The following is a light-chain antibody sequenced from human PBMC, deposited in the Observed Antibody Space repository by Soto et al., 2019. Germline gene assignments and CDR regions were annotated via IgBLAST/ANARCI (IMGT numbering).Light chain of an antibody. V-gene: IGKV1-9*01. CDR2: AAS. J-gene: IGKJ5*01. CDR1: QGIDSF. Sequence: DIQLTQSPSFLSASVGDRVTITCRASQGIDSFLAWYQQKPGKAPKLLIYAASTLQSGVPSRFSGSGSGTEFTLTISSMQPEDYATYYCQHLNSYPITFGQGTRLELK. CDR3: QHLNSYPIT.